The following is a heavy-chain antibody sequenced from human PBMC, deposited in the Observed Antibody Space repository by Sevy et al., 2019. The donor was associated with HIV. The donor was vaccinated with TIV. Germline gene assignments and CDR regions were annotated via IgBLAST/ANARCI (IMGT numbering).Heavy chain of an antibody. CDR1: GFTVTNNY. CDR2: PYSDDSR. J-gene: IGHJ6*02. V-gene: IGHV3-53*01. CDR3: ARLHPHIAAARAMDV. Sequence: GGSLRLSCAASGFTVTNNYISWVRQAPGKGLDWVALPYSDDSRYFADSVRGRFTISRDSLKNTLYLQMNSLRAEDTAVYYCARLHPHIAAARAMDVWGQGTTVTVSS. D-gene: IGHD6-13*01.